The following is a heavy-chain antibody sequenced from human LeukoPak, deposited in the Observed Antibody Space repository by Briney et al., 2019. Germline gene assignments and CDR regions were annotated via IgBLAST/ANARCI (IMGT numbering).Heavy chain of an antibody. D-gene: IGHD3-22*01. CDR1: GLTFSNYW. J-gene: IGHJ4*02. CDR2: IKQDGSEK. Sequence: GGSLRLSCAASGLTFSNYWMTWVRQAPGKGLEWVATIKQDGSEKYSVDSVKGRFTISRDNAKNSLYLQMNSLRAEDTAFYYCARGLMGGYPYFENWGQGTPVTVSS. CDR3: ARGLMGGYPYFEN. V-gene: IGHV3-7*03.